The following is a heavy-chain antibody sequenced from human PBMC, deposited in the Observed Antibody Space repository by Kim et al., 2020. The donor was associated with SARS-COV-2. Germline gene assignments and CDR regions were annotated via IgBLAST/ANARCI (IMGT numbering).Heavy chain of an antibody. D-gene: IGHD3-16*02. Sequence: GGSLRLSCAASGFTFSSYWMSWVRQAPGKGLEWVANIKQDGSEKYYVDSVKGRFTISRDNAKNSLYLQMNSLRAEDTAVYYCARENDYVWGSYPYYFDYWGQGTLVTVSS. V-gene: IGHV3-7*01. CDR3: ARENDYVWGSYPYYFDY. CDR2: IKQDGSEK. J-gene: IGHJ4*02. CDR1: GFTFSSYW.